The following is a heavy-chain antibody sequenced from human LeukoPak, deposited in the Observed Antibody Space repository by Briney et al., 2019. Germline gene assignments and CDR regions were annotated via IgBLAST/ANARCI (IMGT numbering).Heavy chain of an antibody. J-gene: IGHJ6*02. CDR3: ARDPYYYDSSGYYYEYGMDV. CDR1: GGSFSGYY. Sequence: PSETLSLTCAVYGGSFSGYYWSWIRQPPGKGLEWIGEINHSGSTNYNPSLKSRVTISVDTSKNQFFLKLSSVTAADTAVYYCARDPYYYDSSGYYYEYGMDVWGQGTTVTVSS. V-gene: IGHV4-34*01. D-gene: IGHD3-22*01. CDR2: INHSGST.